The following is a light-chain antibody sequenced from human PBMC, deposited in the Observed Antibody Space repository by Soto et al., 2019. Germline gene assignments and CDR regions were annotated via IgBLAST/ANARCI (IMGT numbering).Light chain of an antibody. J-gene: IGKJ2*01. V-gene: IGKV3-20*01. CDR2: GAS. CDR3: QQNGNSPSYS. Sequence: EIVLTQSPGTLSLSPGERATLSCRASQSVRSFLAWFQQKPGQSPRLLIYGASSRATAIPDRVSGSGSGTDFTLIIRRREPEDFAVYYCQQNGNSPSYSFGLGTKMEIK. CDR1: QSVRSF.